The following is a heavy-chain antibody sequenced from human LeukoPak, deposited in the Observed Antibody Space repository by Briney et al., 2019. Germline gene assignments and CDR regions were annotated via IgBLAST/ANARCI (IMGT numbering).Heavy chain of an antibody. D-gene: IGHD3-22*01. CDR2: ISSSSSYI. V-gene: IGHV3-21*01. CDR3: ASLDSSGPWVFDY. Sequence: PGGSLRLSCAASGFTFSSYRMNWVRQAPGKGLEWVSSISSSSSYIYYADSVKGRFTISRDNAKNSLYLQMNSLRAEDTAVYYCASLDSSGPWVFDYWGQGTLVTVSS. CDR1: GFTFSSYR. J-gene: IGHJ4*02.